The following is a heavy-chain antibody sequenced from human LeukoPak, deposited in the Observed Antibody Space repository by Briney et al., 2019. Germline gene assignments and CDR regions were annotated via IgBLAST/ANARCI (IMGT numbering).Heavy chain of an antibody. V-gene: IGHV1-2*02. Sequence: GASVKVSCKASGYTFTGYYMHWVRQAPGQGLEWMGWINPNSGGTNYAQKFQGRVTMTRDTSISTAYMELSRLRSDDTAVYYCARTTYYYDSSGYYLLDYWGQGTLVTVSP. D-gene: IGHD3-22*01. J-gene: IGHJ4*02. CDR1: GYTFTGYY. CDR2: INPNSGGT. CDR3: ARTTYYYDSSGYYLLDY.